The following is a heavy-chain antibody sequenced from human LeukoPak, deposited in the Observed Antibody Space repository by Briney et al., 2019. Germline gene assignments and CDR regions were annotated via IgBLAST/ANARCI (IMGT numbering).Heavy chain of an antibody. D-gene: IGHD2-2*01. J-gene: IGHJ6*03. Sequence: GGSLRLSCAASGFTFSDYYMSWIRQAPGKGLEWVSYISSSGSTIYYADSVKGRFTISRDNAKNSLYLQMNSLRAEDTAVYYCARVGNRRVVPAANYYYMDVWGKGTTVTVSS. CDR3: ARVGNRRVVPAANYYYMDV. CDR2: ISSSGSTI. V-gene: IGHV3-11*04. CDR1: GFTFSDYY.